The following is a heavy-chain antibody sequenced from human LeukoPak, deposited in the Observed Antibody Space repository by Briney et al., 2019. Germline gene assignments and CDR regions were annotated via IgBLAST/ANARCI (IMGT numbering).Heavy chain of an antibody. V-gene: IGHV3-7*01. CDR3: ARDTDGDTGA. CDR1: GFTFSNAW. CDR2: IKQDGSEK. J-gene: IGHJ4*02. D-gene: IGHD5-18*01. Sequence: GGSLRLSCAASGFTFSNAWMSWVRQAPGKGLEWVANIKQDGSEKYYVDSVKGRFTISRDNAKNSLYLQMNSLRAEDTAVYYCARDTDGDTGAWGQGTLVTVSS.